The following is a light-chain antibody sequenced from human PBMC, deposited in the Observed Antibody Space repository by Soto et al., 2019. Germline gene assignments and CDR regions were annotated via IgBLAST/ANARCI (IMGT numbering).Light chain of an antibody. V-gene: IGKV1-39*01. CDR1: QSISNY. CDR3: QQSYSTPRT. J-gene: IGKJ2*01. CDR2: AAS. Sequence: DIQMTQSPSSLYASVGDRVTITCRASQSISNYVNWYQQKTGKAPKILIYAASSLKTGVPSRFSGSGSGNHFTLTSASLQPEDVATYHCQQSYSTPRTFGQGTNLEIK.